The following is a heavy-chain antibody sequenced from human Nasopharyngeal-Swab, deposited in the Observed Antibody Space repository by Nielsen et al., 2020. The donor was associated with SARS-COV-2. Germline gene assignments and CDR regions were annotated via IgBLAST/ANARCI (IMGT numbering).Heavy chain of an antibody. V-gene: IGHV3-23*01. CDR3: AKEGLSIAAAGTVDY. Sequence: VCQAPGKGLEWVSRIDHNGGNTQYADSVKGRFTTSRDNSKNTLYLEVNSLRAEDTAVYYCAKEGLSIAAAGTVDYWGQGTLVTVSS. D-gene: IGHD6-13*01. CDR2: IDHNGGNT. J-gene: IGHJ4*02.